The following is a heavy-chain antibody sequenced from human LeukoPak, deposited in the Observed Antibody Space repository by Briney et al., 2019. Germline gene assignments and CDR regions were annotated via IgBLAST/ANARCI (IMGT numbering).Heavy chain of an antibody. J-gene: IGHJ4*02. V-gene: IGHV4-38-2*01. Sequence: SETLSLTCAVSGYSISSGYYWAWIRQPPGKGLEWIGNIYQSGSTYYNPALKRRVTISVATSKNQFSLKLSSVTAADTAVYYCARRYSNYFFDYWGQGTLVTVSS. D-gene: IGHD4-11*01. CDR1: GYSISSGYY. CDR3: ARRYSNYFFDY. CDR2: IYQSGST.